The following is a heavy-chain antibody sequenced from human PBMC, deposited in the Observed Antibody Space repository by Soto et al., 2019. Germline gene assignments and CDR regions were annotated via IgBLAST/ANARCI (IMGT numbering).Heavy chain of an antibody. CDR2: ISGSGGTA. Sequence: EVQLLESGGGSVQPGGSLRLSCAASGFTFSSYAMHWVRRPPGKGLEWVSSISGSGGTAYYADSVKGRFSISRDSLVNTLYLQMNSLRAEDTAVYYCAKGRGQNWNFDSWGQGTLVTVS. D-gene: IGHD1-1*01. CDR1: GFTFSSYA. CDR3: AKGRGQNWNFDS. J-gene: IGHJ5*01. V-gene: IGHV3-23*01.